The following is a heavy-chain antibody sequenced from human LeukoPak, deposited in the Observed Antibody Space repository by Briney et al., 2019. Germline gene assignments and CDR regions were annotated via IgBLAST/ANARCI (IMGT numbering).Heavy chain of an antibody. CDR3: GRDWEQPGGFDP. D-gene: IGHD1/OR15-1a*01. CDR2: IWYDGSNK. Sequence: GRSLRLSCAASGFTFSSYGMHWVRQAPGKGLEWVAVIWYDGSNKYYADSVKGRFTISRDNSKNTLYLQMNSLRAEDTAVYYCGRDWEQPGGFDPWGQGTLITVSS. J-gene: IGHJ5*02. V-gene: IGHV3-33*01. CDR1: GFTFSSYG.